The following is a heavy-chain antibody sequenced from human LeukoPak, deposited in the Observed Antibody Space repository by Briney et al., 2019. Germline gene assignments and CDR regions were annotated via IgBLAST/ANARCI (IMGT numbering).Heavy chain of an antibody. D-gene: IGHD6-13*01. J-gene: IGHJ4*02. CDR2: INPNSGGT. CDR3: ARVDIAADFLDY. Sequence: ASVKVSCKASGYTFTGYYMHWVRQAPGQGLEWMGWINPNSGGTNYAQKFQGRVTMTRDTSIGTAYMELSRLRSDDTAVYYCARVDIAADFLDYWGQGTLVTVSS. CDR1: GYTFTGYY. V-gene: IGHV1-2*02.